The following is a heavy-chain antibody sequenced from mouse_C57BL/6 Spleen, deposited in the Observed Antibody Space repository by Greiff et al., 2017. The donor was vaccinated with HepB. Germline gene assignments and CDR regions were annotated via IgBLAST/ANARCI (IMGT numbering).Heavy chain of an antibody. J-gene: IGHJ3*01. CDR1: GYTFTSYW. CDR3: ESGAAPSSCAY. CDR2: IHPNSGST. V-gene: IGHV1-64*01. D-gene: IGHD3-1*01. Sequence: QVQLQQPGAELVKPGASVKLSCKASGYTFTSYWMHWVKQRPGQGLEWIGMIHPNSGSTNYNEKFKSKATLTVDKSYSTTYMQLSSLKSEDSAVYYCESGAAPSSCAYWGQGTLVTVSA.